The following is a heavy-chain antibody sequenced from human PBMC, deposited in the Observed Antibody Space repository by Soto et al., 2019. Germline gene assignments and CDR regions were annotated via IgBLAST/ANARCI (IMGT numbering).Heavy chain of an antibody. CDR3: ARDDAVGAKVY. J-gene: IGHJ4*02. D-gene: IGHD1-26*01. CDR1: GGSISSSNW. CDR2: IYHSGST. V-gene: IGHV4-4*02. Sequence: ASETLSLTCAVSGGSISSSNWWSWVRQPPGKGLEWIGEIYHSGSTNYNPSLKSRATISVDKSKNQFSLKLSSVTAADTAVYYCARDDAVGAKVYWGQGTLVTVSS.